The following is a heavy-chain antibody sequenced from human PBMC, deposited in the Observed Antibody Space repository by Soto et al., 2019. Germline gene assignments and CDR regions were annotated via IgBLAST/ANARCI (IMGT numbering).Heavy chain of an antibody. CDR3: ARSSYYYDSSGLDY. J-gene: IGHJ4*02. D-gene: IGHD3-22*01. V-gene: IGHV4-59*01. Sequence: SETLSLTCTVSGGSISSYDWSWIRQPPGKGLEWIGYIYYSGSTNYNPSLKTRVTISVDTSKNQFSLKLSSVTAADTAVYYCARSSYYYDSSGLDYWGQGTLVTVSS. CDR2: IYYSGST. CDR1: GGSISSYD.